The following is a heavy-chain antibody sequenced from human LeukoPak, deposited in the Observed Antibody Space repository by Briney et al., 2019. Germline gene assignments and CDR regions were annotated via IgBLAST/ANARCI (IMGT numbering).Heavy chain of an antibody. D-gene: IGHD2-2*01. J-gene: IGHJ4*02. Sequence: PGGSLRLSCAASGFTFSSYSMNWVRQAPGKGLEWVSGISWNGENIAYADSVKGRFTISRDNAKNSLFLQMNSLRTEDTAFYYCAKVPAAKMRLYYFDFWGQGTLVTVSS. CDR1: GFTFSSYS. CDR3: AKVPAAKMRLYYFDF. V-gene: IGHV3-9*01. CDR2: ISWNGENI.